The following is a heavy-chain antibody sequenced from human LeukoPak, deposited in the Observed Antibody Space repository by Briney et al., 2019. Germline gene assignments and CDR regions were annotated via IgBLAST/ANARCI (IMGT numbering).Heavy chain of an antibody. Sequence: GGSLRLSCAASGFTFSSYWMSWVRQAPGKGLEWVANIKQDGSEKYYVDSVKGRFTISRDNAKNSLYLQMNSLRAEDTAVYYCARVKQQLVRGLFDYWGQGTLVTVSS. D-gene: IGHD6-13*01. V-gene: IGHV3-7*01. CDR1: GFTFSSYW. CDR2: IKQDGSEK. J-gene: IGHJ4*02. CDR3: ARVKQQLVRGLFDY.